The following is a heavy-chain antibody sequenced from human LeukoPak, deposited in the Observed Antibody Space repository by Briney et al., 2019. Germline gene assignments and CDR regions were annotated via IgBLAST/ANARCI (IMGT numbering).Heavy chain of an antibody. CDR1: GYSISSGYY. J-gene: IGHJ5*02. V-gene: IGHV4-38-2*01. CDR2: IYHSGST. Sequence: SGTLSLTCAVSGYSISSGYYWGWIREPPGKGLEWIGSIYHSGSTYYNPSLKSRVTISVDTSKNQFSLKLSSVTAADTAVYYCARARTMVRGWFDPWGQGTLVTVSS. D-gene: IGHD4/OR15-4a*01. CDR3: ARARTMVRGWFDP.